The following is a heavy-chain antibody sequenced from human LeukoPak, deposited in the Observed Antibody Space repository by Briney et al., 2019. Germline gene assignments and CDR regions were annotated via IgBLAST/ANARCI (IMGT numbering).Heavy chain of an antibody. D-gene: IGHD3-10*01. V-gene: IGHV3-15*01. CDR3: TTEDPLITMVRXXXGDDY. Sequence: PGGSLRLSCAASGFTFSNAWMSWVRQAPGKGLEWVGRIKSKTDGGTTDYAAPVKGRFTISRDDSKNTLYLQMNSLKTEDTAVYYCTTEDPLITMVRXXXGDDYWGQGTLVTVSS. J-gene: IGHJ4*02. CDR2: IKSKTDGGTT. CDR1: GFTFSNAW.